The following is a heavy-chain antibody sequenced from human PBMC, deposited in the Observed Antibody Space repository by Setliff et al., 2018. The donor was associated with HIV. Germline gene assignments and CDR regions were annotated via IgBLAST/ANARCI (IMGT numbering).Heavy chain of an antibody. CDR3: ARTILRYFGWENPLPDAFDI. J-gene: IGHJ3*02. V-gene: IGHV1-18*01. CDR2: ISGYNGNT. D-gene: IGHD3-9*01. Sequence: ASVKVSCKASGYTFSSYGISWVRQAPGQGLQWVGWISGYNGNTHYAQNVQGRVTMTKDTSTSTAYLEVRSLRSDDTAVYYCARTILRYFGWENPLPDAFDIWGQGTMVTVSS. CDR1: GYTFSSYG.